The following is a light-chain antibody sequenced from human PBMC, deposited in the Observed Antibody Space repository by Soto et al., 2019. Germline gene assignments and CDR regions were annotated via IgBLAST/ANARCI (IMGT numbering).Light chain of an antibody. CDR2: EVS. Sequence: QSALTQPASVSGSPGQAITISCSGSSSDVGAHNFVSWYQHHPGKAPKLMIYEVSNRPSGVSNRFSGSKSGNTASLTISGLQAEDEADYYCSSYTSSNTYVFGSGTKV. CDR3: SSYTSSNTYV. CDR1: SSDVGAHNF. J-gene: IGLJ1*01. V-gene: IGLV2-14*01.